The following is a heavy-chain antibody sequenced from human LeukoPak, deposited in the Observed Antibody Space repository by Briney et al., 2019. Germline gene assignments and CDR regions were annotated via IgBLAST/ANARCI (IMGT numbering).Heavy chain of an antibody. D-gene: IGHD2-15*01. V-gene: IGHV3-13*01. J-gene: IGHJ3*02. CDR2: IGTAGDT. CDR3: ARWGRNCSGGSCKGAFDI. Sequence: GGSLRLSCAASGFTFSSYDMHWVRQATGKGLEWVSAIGTAGDTYYPGSVKGRFTISRENAKNSLYLQMNSLRAGDTAVYYCARWGRNCSGGSCKGAFDIWGQGTMVTVSS. CDR1: GFTFSSYD.